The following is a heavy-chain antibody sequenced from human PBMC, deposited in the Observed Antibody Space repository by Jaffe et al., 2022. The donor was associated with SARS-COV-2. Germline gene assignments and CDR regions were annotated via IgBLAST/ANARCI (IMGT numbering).Heavy chain of an antibody. CDR1: GFTFSSYG. D-gene: IGHD3-16*01. V-gene: IGHV3-30*18. CDR3: AKDWGSPSYSPDYYYYGMDV. Sequence: QVQLVESGGGVVQPGRSLRLSCAASGFTFSSYGMHWVRQAPGKGLEWVAVISYDGSNKYYADSVKGRFTISRDNSKNTLYLQMNSLRAEDTAVYYCAKDWGSPSYSPDYYYYGMDVWGQGTTVTVSS. CDR2: ISYDGSNK. J-gene: IGHJ6*02.